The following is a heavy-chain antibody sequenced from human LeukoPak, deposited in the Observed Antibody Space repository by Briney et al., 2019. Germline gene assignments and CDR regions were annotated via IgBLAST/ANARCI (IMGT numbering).Heavy chain of an antibody. CDR3: ATYSSLNRREFQY. CDR2: VKTDGSEK. D-gene: IGHD3-22*01. Sequence: GGSLRLSCEGSGFTFSNYWMGWVRQAPGKGLQWVANVKTDGSEKYYVDSVKGRFTISRDNAKNSLYLQMNSLRAEDTAVYYCATYSSLNRREFQYWGQGTLLTVSS. V-gene: IGHV3-7*01. J-gene: IGHJ1*01. CDR1: GFTFSNYW.